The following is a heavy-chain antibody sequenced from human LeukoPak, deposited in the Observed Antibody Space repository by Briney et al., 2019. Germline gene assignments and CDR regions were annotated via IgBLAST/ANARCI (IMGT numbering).Heavy chain of an antibody. V-gene: IGHV6-1*01. CDR1: GDSVSSNNTI. CDR3: ARGDSLDY. CDR2: TYYRSKWYY. D-gene: IGHD2-21*01. Sequence: SQTLSLTCAISGDSVSSNNTIWNWNRQSPSRGLEWLGRTYYRSKWYYDYAVSVKSRITINPDTSKNQFSLQLNSVTPEDTAVYYCARGDSLDYWGEGTLVTVSS. J-gene: IGHJ4*02.